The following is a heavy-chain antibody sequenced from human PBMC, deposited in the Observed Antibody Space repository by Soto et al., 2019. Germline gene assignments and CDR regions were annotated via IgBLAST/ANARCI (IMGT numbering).Heavy chain of an antibody. J-gene: IGHJ4*02. CDR1: GFSFDDHN. Sequence: EAHLVESGGAVVQPGGSLRLSCVASGFSFDDHNMYWVRQASDQGLEWVSLISWDGETTYYADSVKGRFTISRDNSKNSLYLQLNPVTTEDTALYYCASSQGDYWGQGTLVTVAS. CDR3: ASSQGDY. CDR2: ISWDGETT. V-gene: IGHV3-43*01.